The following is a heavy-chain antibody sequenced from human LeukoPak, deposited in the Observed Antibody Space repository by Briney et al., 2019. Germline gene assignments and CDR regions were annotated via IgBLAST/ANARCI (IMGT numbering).Heavy chain of an antibody. Sequence: GGSLRLSCAASGFTFRSYGTSWVRQAPGKGLEWVSSISSSSSYIYYADSVKGRFTISRDNAKNSLYLQMSSLRAEDTAIYFCAREDDWNYEEYWGQGTLVTVSS. J-gene: IGHJ4*02. CDR3: AREDDWNYEEY. V-gene: IGHV3-21*01. CDR2: ISSSSSYI. D-gene: IGHD1-7*01. CDR1: GFTFRSYG.